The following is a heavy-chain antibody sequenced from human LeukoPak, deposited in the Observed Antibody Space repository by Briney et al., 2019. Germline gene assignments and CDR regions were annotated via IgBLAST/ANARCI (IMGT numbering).Heavy chain of an antibody. V-gene: IGHV1-8*01. J-gene: IGHJ3*02. Sequence: ASVKVSCKASGYTFTSYDINWVRQATGQGLEWMGWMNPDSGNTGYAQKFQGRVTMTEDTSTDTAYMELSSLRSEDTAVYYCATAFWSGYSHDAFDIWGQGTMVTVSS. CDR3: ATAFWSGYSHDAFDI. CDR2: MNPDSGNT. CDR1: GYTFTSYD. D-gene: IGHD3-3*01.